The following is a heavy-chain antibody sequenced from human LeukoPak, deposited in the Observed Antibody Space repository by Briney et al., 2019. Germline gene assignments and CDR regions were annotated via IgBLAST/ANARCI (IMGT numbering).Heavy chain of an antibody. CDR3: ARGYCSGGSCYWGYYFDY. J-gene: IGHJ4*02. D-gene: IGHD2-15*01. CDR2: IKLDGSEK. CDR1: GFTFGKYW. V-gene: IGHV3-7*04. Sequence: PGGSLRLSCVASGFTFGKYWMSWVRQAPGKGLEWVANIKLDGSEKNYVDSVKGRFTISRDNTKNSLYLQMNSLRAEDTAVYYCARGYCSGGSCYWGYYFDYWGQGTLVTVSS.